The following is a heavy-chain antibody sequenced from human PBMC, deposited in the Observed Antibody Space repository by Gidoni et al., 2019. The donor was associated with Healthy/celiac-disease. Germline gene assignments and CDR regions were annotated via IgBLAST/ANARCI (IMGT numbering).Heavy chain of an antibody. CDR3: AKQQCVGSCYSVDY. J-gene: IGHJ4*02. D-gene: IGHD2-15*01. CDR2: ISGSGGST. CDR1: GFTFSSYA. V-gene: IGHV3-23*01. Sequence: EVQLLESGGGLVQPGGSLRLSCAASGFTFSSYAMSWVRQAPGKGLGWVSAISGSGGSTYYADSVKGRFTISRDNSKNTLYLQMNSLRAEDTAVYYCAKQQCVGSCYSVDYWGQGTLVTVSS.